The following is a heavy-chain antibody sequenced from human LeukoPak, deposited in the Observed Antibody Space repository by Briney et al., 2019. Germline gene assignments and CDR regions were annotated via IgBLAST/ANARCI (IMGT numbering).Heavy chain of an antibody. CDR2: INPGGGNT. CDR3: ARCVSSGYYFNFYYYMDV. CDR1: GYTFTGHY. V-gene: IGHV1-46*01. J-gene: IGHJ6*03. D-gene: IGHD3-22*01. Sequence: ASVKVSCKASGYTFTGHYMHWVRQAPGQGLEWMGLINPGGGNTNYAQNFQGRVTMTTDTSTSTAYMELRSLRSDDTAVYYCARCVSSGYYFNFYYYMDVWGKGTTVTVSS.